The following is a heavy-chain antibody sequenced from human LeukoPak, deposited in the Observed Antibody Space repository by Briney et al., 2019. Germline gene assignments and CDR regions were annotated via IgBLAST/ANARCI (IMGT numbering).Heavy chain of an antibody. CDR3: ARSYYDTRGRFDP. Sequence: SETLSLTCTVSGGSISSYYWSWIRQPPGKGLEWIGTIHHSGTTYYSPSLRSRVTTSVDTSKNQFSLSLSSVTAADTAVYYCARSYYDTRGRFDPWGQGTLVTVSS. J-gene: IGHJ5*02. V-gene: IGHV4-59*08. CDR1: GGSISSYY. CDR2: IHHSGTT. D-gene: IGHD3-22*01.